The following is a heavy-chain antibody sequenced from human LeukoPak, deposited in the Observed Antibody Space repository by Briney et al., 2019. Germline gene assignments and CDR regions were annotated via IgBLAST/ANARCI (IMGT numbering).Heavy chain of an antibody. V-gene: IGHV3-30*18. Sequence: QSGGSLRLSGAASGFTFSTYGMHGVGKAPGRGLEWVAFISYDGSNEYYADSVKGRFTISRDNSKNTLYLQMSSLRAEDTAVYYCAKEFNRGLPDYWGQGTLVTVPS. J-gene: IGHJ4*02. D-gene: IGHD2-21*01. CDR3: AKEFNRGLPDY. CDR2: ISYDGSNE. CDR1: GFTFSTYG.